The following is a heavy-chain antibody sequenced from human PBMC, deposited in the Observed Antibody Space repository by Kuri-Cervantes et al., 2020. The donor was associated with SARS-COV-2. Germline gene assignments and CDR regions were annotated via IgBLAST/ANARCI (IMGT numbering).Heavy chain of an antibody. D-gene: IGHD3-16*01. CDR3: ARGLGAVSTVDFYFGLDV. J-gene: IGHJ6*02. Sequence: GESLKISCEGSGFTFSDYYMSWVRQAPGKGLEWLSNISPSVAHTYYADSVRGRFTISRDNAKNSMYLQMTVLRVDDTAVYYCARGLGAVSTVDFYFGLDVWGQGTTVTVSS. V-gene: IGHV3-11*06. CDR1: GFTFSDYY. CDR2: ISPSVAHT.